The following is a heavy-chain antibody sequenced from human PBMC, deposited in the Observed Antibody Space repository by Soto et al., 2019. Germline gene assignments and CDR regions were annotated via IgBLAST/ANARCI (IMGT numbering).Heavy chain of an antibody. J-gene: IGHJ6*02. Sequence: GGSLRLSCAASGFTFSSYAMSWVRQAPGKGLEWVSAISGSGGSTYYADSVKGRFTISRDNSKNTLYLQMNSLRAEDTAVYYCAKVGRMVAATRHYYYYGMDVWGQGTTVTVSS. D-gene: IGHD2-15*01. CDR1: GFTFSSYA. CDR2: ISGSGGST. CDR3: AKVGRMVAATRHYYYYGMDV. V-gene: IGHV3-23*01.